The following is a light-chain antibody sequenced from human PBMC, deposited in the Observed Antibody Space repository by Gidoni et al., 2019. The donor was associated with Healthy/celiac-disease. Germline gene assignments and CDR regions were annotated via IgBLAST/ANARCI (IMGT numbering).Light chain of an antibody. CDR3: SSYTSSSSLV. CDR2: EVS. V-gene: IGLV2-14*01. J-gene: IGLJ1*01. CDR1: SSDVGGYNY. Sequence: QSALTQPASVPASPGPSITISCTGTSSDVGGYNYVSWYQQHPGKAPKLMIYEVSNRPSGVSNRFSGSKSGNTASLTISGLQAEDEADYYCSSYTSSSSLVFGTGTKVTVL.